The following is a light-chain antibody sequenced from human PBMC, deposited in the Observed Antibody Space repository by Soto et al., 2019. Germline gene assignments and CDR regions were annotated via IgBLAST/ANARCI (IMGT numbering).Light chain of an antibody. V-gene: IGKV1-33*01. CDR2: DAS. CDR3: HQYHSPPLP. Sequence: DIQMTQSPSSLSASVGDRVTITCQASQDISNSISWYQQRPGKAPKLVIHDASTLETGVPSRLSGSGSGTEFTFTITTLQYEDIATYYCHQYHSPPLPVGGGTNVDI. J-gene: IGKJ4*01. CDR1: QDISNS.